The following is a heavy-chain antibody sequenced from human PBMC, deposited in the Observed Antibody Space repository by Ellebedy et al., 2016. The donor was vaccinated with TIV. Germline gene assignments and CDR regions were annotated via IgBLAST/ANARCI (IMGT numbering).Heavy chain of an antibody. D-gene: IGHD5-12*01. CDR1: GFTFSSYS. CDR3: AREGGYSGYENFDY. CDR2: ISSSSSYI. V-gene: IGHV3-21*01. Sequence: PGGSLRLSCAASGFTFSSYSMNRVRQAPGKELEWVSSISSSSSYIYYADSVKGRFTIYRDNAKNSLYLQMNSMRAEDTAVYYCAREGGYSGYENFDYWGQGTLVTVSS. J-gene: IGHJ4*02.